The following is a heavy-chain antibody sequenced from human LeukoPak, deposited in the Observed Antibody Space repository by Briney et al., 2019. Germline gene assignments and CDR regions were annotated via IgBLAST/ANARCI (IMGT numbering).Heavy chain of an antibody. CDR2: INHSGST. J-gene: IGHJ1*01. D-gene: IGHD3-22*01. CDR3: ARGDYYDSSGSKQFQH. CDR1: GGSFSGYY. V-gene: IGHV4-34*01. Sequence: SETLSLTCAVYGGSFSGYYWSWIRQPPGKGLEWIGEINHSGSTNYNPPLKSRVTISVDTSKNQFSLKLSSVTAADTAVYYCARGDYYDSSGSKQFQHWGQGTLVTVSS.